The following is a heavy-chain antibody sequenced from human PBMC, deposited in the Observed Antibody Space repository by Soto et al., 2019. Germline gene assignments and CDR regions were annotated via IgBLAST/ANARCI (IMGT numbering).Heavy chain of an antibody. D-gene: IGHD3-10*01. Sequence: GASVKVFCKASGGTFSSYAISWVRQAPGQGLEWMGGIIPIFGTANYAQKFQGRVTITADESTSTAYMELSSLRSEDTAVYYCARDSVLWFGETQSLGSYYYYGMDVWGQGTTVNVSS. J-gene: IGHJ6*02. V-gene: IGHV1-69*13. CDR2: IIPIFGTA. CDR1: GGTFSSYA. CDR3: ARDSVLWFGETQSLGSYYYYGMDV.